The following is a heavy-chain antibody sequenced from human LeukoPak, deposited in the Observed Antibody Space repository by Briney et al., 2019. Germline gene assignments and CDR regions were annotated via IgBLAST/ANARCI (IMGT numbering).Heavy chain of an antibody. J-gene: IGHJ4*02. CDR2: ISSDGGST. CDR1: GFPFSSYA. Sequence: GGSLRLSCSASGFPFSSYAMHWVRQAPGRGLEYVSVISSDGGSTYYADSVKGRFTISRDNSKNTLYLQMTSLRAEDTAVYYCVKDRDSSSWYYFDYWGQGTLVTVSS. V-gene: IGHV3-64D*09. D-gene: IGHD6-13*01. CDR3: VKDRDSSSWYYFDY.